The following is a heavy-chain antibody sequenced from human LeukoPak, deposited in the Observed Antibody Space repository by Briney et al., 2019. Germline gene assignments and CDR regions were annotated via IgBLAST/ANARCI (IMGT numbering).Heavy chain of an antibody. D-gene: IGHD3-16*01. CDR1: GFTFSSYE. J-gene: IGHJ4*02. CDR2: IRSSGTTI. Sequence: GGSLRLSCAASGFTFSSYEMNWVRQAPGKGLEWVSYIRSSGTTIYYADSVKGRFTISRDNSKNTLAMQLDSLTVEDTGVYYCARGKRGFGDPYSYFDYWGQGLLVTVSS. V-gene: IGHV3-48*03. CDR3: ARGKRGFGDPYSYFDY.